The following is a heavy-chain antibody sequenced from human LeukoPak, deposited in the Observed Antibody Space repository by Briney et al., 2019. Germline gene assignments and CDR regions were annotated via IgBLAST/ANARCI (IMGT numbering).Heavy chain of an antibody. V-gene: IGHV3-74*01. CDR1: GFAFSSYW. CDR3: ARSVYSYYANWFDP. CDR2: INSDGSST. D-gene: IGHD4-11*01. Sequence: GGSLRLSCAASGFAFSSYWMHWVRQAPGKGLVWVSRINSDGSSTTYADSAQGRFTISRDNAKNTLYLQMNSLRDDDTAVYYCARSVYSYYANWFDPWGQGTLVTVSS. J-gene: IGHJ5*02.